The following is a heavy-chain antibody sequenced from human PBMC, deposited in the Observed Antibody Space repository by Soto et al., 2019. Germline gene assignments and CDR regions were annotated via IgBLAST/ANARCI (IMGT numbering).Heavy chain of an antibody. J-gene: IGHJ4*02. Sequence: GGSLRLSCAASGFTLSSYEMNWVRQAPGKGLEWVSYISGSGRTIYYADSVKGRFTISRDNAKNSLYLQMNSLRAEDTAVYYCARSGTYEPLYYWGQGTLVTVSS. CDR2: ISGSGRTI. CDR3: ARSGTYEPLYY. CDR1: GFTLSSYE. V-gene: IGHV3-48*03. D-gene: IGHD1-26*01.